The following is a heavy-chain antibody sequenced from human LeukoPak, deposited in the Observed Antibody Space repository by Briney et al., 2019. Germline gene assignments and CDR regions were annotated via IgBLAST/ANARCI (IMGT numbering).Heavy chain of an antibody. CDR3: VRTPPNWGFDY. D-gene: IGHD7-27*01. CDR2: MSPNSGDT. J-gene: IGHJ4*02. V-gene: IGHV1-8*01. CDR1: GYTFTTHD. Sequence: GASVKVSCKASGYTFTTHDINWVRQAPGQGHEWLGWMSPNSGDTGYAQKFQGRVTMTSDSSISTAYMELSSLRSEDTAIYYCVRTPPNWGFDYWGQGTLVTVSS.